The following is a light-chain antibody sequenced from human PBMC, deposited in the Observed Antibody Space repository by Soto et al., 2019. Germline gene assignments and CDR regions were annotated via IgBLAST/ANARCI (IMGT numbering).Light chain of an antibody. Sequence: DIQMTQSPSSLSASVGDRVTITCQASQDIRKYLNWYQQEPGRAPKILIYGASNLETGVPSSFIGSRYATDFTFTISSLQPEDIATYYCQHYDNLPPFTFGPGTKVAIK. CDR3: QHYDNLPPFT. V-gene: IGKV1-33*01. CDR1: QDIRKY. CDR2: GAS. J-gene: IGKJ3*01.